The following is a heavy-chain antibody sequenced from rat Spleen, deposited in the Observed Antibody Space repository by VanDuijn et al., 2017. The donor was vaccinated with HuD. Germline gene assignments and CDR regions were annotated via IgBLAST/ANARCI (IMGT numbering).Heavy chain of an antibody. D-gene: IGHD3-1*01. J-gene: IGHJ2*01. CDR2: ISTSGGST. CDR1: GFTFSNYD. CDR3: ARGAALDY. V-gene: IGHV5-25*01. Sequence: EVQLVESGGGLVQPGRSLKLSCAASGFTFSNYDMAWVRQAPTKGLEWVASISTSGGSTYYRDSVKGRFTVSRDNAKSTLYLQMDSLRSEDTATYYCARGAALDYWGQGVMVTVSS.